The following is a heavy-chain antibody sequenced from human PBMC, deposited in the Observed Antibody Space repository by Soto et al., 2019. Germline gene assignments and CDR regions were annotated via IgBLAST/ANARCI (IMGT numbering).Heavy chain of an antibody. J-gene: IGHJ6*02. CDR2: ISYDGGNK. V-gene: IGHV3-30-3*01. D-gene: IGHD1-1*01. Sequence: PGGSLRLSCAASGFTFSSYAMHWVRQAPGKGLEWVAVISYDGGNKYYADSVKGRFTISRDNSKNTLYLQMNSLRAEDTAVYYCARDKGSTFYGMDVWGQGTTVTVSS. CDR3: ARDKGSTFYGMDV. CDR1: GFTFSSYA.